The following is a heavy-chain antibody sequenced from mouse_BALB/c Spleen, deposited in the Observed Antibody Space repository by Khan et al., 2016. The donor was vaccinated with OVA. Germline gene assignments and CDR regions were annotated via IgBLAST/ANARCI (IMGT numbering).Heavy chain of an antibody. CDR3: TREWVDGSSFAY. CDR2: IYPSDSYT. V-gene: IGHV1-69*02. D-gene: IGHD1-3*01. J-gene: IGHJ3*01. CDR1: GYTFTNYW. Sequence: QVQLQQSGTELVRPGASVKLSCKASGYTFTNYWINWVKQRPGQGLEWIGNIYPSDSYTNYNQKFKDKATLTVDKSSSTASMQLSSPTSEDSAVYYCTREWVDGSSFAYWGQGTLVTVSA.